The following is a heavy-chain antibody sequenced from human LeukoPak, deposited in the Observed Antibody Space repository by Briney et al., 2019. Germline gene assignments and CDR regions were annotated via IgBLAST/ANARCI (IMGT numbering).Heavy chain of an antibody. Sequence: SETLSLTCTVSGGSITSSNYYWGWIRQPPGKGLEWVGRFYYGGSTNYNPSLKSRVTISVDTSKNQFSLKLSSVTAADTAVYYCVYYYGSGSVEYWGQGTLVTVSS. CDR2: FYYGGST. CDR3: VYYYGSGSVEY. CDR1: GGSITSSNYY. J-gene: IGHJ4*02. V-gene: IGHV4-39*01. D-gene: IGHD3-10*01.